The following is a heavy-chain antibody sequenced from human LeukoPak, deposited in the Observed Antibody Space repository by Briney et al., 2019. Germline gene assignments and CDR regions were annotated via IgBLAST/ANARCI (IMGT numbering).Heavy chain of an antibody. Sequence: GGSLRLSCAASGFTFDDYGMSWVRQVAGKGLEWVSTINWKGDRTYYVDSVKGRFTISRDNAKNSLYVQMDSLRAEDTAVYYCARDRWLQSQRYFDYWGQGILVTVPS. V-gene: IGHV3-20*04. CDR2: INWKGDRT. J-gene: IGHJ4*02. CDR1: GFTFDDYG. D-gene: IGHD5-24*01. CDR3: ARDRWLQSQRYFDY.